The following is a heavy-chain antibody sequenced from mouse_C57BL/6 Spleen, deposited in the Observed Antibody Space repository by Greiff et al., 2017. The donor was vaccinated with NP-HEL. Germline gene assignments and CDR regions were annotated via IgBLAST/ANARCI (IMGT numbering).Heavy chain of an antibody. CDR1: GYTFTDHT. CDR2: IYPRDGST. Sequence: QVQLQQSDAELVKPGASVKISCKVSGYTFTDHTIHWMKQRPEQGLEWIGYIYPRDGSTKYNEKFKGKATLTADKSSSTAYMQLNSLPSEDSAVYFCARGGYYYGSSYEFAYWGQGTLVTVSA. CDR3: ARGGYYYGSSYEFAY. J-gene: IGHJ3*01. D-gene: IGHD1-1*01. V-gene: IGHV1-78*01.